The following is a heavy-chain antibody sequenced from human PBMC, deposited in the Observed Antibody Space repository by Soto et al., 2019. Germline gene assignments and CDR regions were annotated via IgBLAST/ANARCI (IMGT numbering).Heavy chain of an antibody. CDR2: VSSNGGST. Sequence: GGSLRLSCAASGFTFSNYAMHWVRQAPGKGLEYVSAVSSNGGSTYYANSVRGRFTISRDNSKNTLYLQMGSLKPDDMAVYYCARVGIAVAGWAPVGIFDYWGQGTLVTVSS. J-gene: IGHJ4*02. D-gene: IGHD6-19*01. CDR3: ARVGIAVAGWAPVGIFDY. CDR1: GFTFSNYA. V-gene: IGHV3-64*01.